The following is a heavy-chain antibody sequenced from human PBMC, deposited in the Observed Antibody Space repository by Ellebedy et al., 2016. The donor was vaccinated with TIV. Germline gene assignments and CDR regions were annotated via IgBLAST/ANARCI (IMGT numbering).Heavy chain of an antibody. D-gene: IGHD6-19*01. Sequence: SETLSLXXTTPGSSFRHYYWSWFRQPAGKGLEWIRRVDTSGGTNYNPSLKSRVTMSVDTSKNQFSLKLTSVTAADTAVYYCARRSTSGPYNWFDPWGQGTLVTVSS. CDR1: GSSFRHYY. V-gene: IGHV4-4*07. J-gene: IGHJ5*02. CDR2: VDTSGGT. CDR3: ARRSTSGPYNWFDP.